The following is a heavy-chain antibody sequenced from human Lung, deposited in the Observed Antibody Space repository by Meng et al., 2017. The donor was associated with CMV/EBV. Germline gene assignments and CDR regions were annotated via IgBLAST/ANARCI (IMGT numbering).Heavy chain of an antibody. J-gene: IGHJ4*02. CDR3: ARNPVTNRRGSHFDC. V-gene: IGHV3-30*02. Sequence: GESXKISCAASGFAFDTYGMHWVRQAPGKRLEWVAFIRHDASNKFYGDSVRGRFTISRDNSKNTLYLQMNSLRAEETAMYYCARNPVTNRRGSHFDCWGQGTLVTVSS. CDR2: IRHDASNK. CDR1: GFAFDTYG. D-gene: IGHD4-17*01.